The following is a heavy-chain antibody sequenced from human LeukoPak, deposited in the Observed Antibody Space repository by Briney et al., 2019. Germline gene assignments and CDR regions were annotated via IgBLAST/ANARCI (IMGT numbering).Heavy chain of an antibody. CDR3: ALHSSGWWAIDY. J-gene: IGHJ4*02. V-gene: IGHV4-39*07. D-gene: IGHD6-19*01. CDR1: GGSISTSSYY. CDR2: IFYSGST. Sequence: SETLSLTCTVSGGSISTSSYYWGWVRQPPGKGLEWIGNIFYSGSTYYSPSLKSRVTISVDTSKNQFSLKLSSVTAADTAVYYCALHSSGWWAIDYWGQGTLVTVSS.